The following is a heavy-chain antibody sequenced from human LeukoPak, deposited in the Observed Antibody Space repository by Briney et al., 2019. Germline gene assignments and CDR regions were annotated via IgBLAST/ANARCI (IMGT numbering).Heavy chain of an antibody. CDR3: ARHESGGDCFDY. CDR2: INHSGST. CDR1: GGSISSSNW. D-gene: IGHD2-21*01. V-gene: IGHV4-4*02. Sequence: SETLSLTCAVSGGSISSSNWWSWVRQPPGKGLEWIGEINHSGSTNYNPSLKSRVTISVDTSKNQFSLKLSSVIAADTAVYYCARHESGGDCFDYWGQGTLVTVSS. J-gene: IGHJ4*02.